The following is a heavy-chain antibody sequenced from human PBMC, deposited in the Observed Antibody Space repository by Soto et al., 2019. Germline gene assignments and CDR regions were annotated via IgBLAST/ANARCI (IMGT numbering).Heavy chain of an antibody. Sequence: QVQLVESGGDLVKPGGSLRLSCAASGFTFSDYYMSWIRQAPGKGLEWVSSITSSGSTTYYTDSVKGRFTISRYNAKTALDLQMNSRRAEDTAVYYGARERYSYGPYYFDYWGQGTLVTVSS. CDR2: ITSSGSTT. CDR1: GFTFSDYY. CDR3: ARERYSYGPYYFDY. J-gene: IGHJ4*02. D-gene: IGHD5-18*01. V-gene: IGHV3-11*01.